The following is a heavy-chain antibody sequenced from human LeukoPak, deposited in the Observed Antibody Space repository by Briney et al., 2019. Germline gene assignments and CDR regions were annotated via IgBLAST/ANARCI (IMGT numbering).Heavy chain of an antibody. D-gene: IGHD6-19*01. V-gene: IGHV4-31*03. CDR1: GGSISRGGYY. J-gene: IGHJ4*02. Sequence: KPSQTLSLTCTVSGGSISRGGYYWNWIRQHPGKGLEWIGYIYYSGSTYSNPSLKSRVTISVDTSKNQFSLKLSSVTAADTAVYYCARHYSSGWYGVKYFDYWGQGTLVTVSS. CDR3: ARHYSSGWYGVKYFDY. CDR2: IYYSGST.